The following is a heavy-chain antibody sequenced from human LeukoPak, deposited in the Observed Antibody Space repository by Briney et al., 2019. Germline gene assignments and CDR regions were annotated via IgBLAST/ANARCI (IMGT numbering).Heavy chain of an antibody. D-gene: IGHD3-3*01. CDR3: ARDQGWIFGVVNVFDY. J-gene: IGHJ4*02. CDR1: GFTFSSYS. V-gene: IGHV3-74*01. Sequence: GGSLRLSCAASGFTFSSYSMNWVRQAPGKGLVWVSRINSDGSSTSYADSVKGRFTISRDNAKNTLYLQMNSLRAEDTAVYYCARDQGWIFGVVNVFDYWGQGTLVTVSS. CDR2: INSDGSST.